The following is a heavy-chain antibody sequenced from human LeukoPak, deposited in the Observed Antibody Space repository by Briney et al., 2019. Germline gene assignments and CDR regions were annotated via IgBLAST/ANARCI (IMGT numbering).Heavy chain of an antibody. CDR2: INPNSGGT. CDR1: GYTFTGYY. Sequence: ASVKVSCKVSGYTFTGYYMHWVRQAPGQGLEWMGWINPNSGGTNYAQKFQGRVTMTRDTSISTAYMELSRLRSDDTAVYYCARDNSVGDNAWWFDPWGQGTLVTVSS. D-gene: IGHD1-26*01. J-gene: IGHJ5*02. CDR3: ARDNSVGDNAWWFDP. V-gene: IGHV1-2*02.